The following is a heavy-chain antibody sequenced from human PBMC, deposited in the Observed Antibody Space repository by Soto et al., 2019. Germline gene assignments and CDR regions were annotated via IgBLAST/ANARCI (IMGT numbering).Heavy chain of an antibody. CDR1: GFTFSSYW. Sequence: GGSLRLSCTASGFTFSSYWMSWVRQAPGKGLEWVANIKQDGSEKYYVDSVKGRFTISRDNAKNSLYLQMNSLRAEDTAVYYCARSGSGWYYATFDYWGQGTLVTVSS. CDR3: ARSGSGWYYATFDY. J-gene: IGHJ4*02. V-gene: IGHV3-7*05. D-gene: IGHD6-19*01. CDR2: IKQDGSEK.